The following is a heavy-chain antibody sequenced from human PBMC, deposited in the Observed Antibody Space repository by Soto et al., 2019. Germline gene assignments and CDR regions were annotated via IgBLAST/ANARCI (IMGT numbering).Heavy chain of an antibody. D-gene: IGHD1-1*01. CDR3: RDGIPV. CDR2: INHSGST. CDR1: GGSFIGYY. V-gene: IGHV4-34*03. J-gene: IGHJ4*02. Sequence: SETLSLTCAVYGGSFIGYYGTWIRQPPGKGLEWIGGINHSGSTNYNPSLKSRVTISADTSKNQFSLKLSSVTSAATAVYFYRDGIPVWGQGTPVPVS.